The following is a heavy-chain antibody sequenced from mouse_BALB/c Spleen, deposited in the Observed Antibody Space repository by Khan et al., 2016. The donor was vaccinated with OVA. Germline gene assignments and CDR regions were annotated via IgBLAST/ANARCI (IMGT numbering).Heavy chain of an antibody. D-gene: IGHD2-3*01. Sequence: VQLQESGAELVKPGASVKLSCKASGYTFTENIIHWVKQRSGQGLEWIGWFYPGSGTIKCNEKFKDKATLTADKSSSTVYMELSRLTSEDSAVYCWARHEDGNDGYYDYAMDYWGQGTSVTVSS. CDR3: ARHEDGNDGYYDYAMDY. V-gene: IGHV1-62-2*01. CDR2: FYPGSGTI. J-gene: IGHJ4*01. CDR1: GYTFTENI.